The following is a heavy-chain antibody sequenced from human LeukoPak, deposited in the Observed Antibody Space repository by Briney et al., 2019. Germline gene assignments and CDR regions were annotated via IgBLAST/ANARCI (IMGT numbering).Heavy chain of an antibody. J-gene: IGHJ6*02. CDR1: GGSFSGYY. V-gene: IGHV4-34*01. CDR2: INHSGST. CDR3: ARGPLDIVVVPAAFYYYYGMDV. D-gene: IGHD2-2*03. Sequence: SETLSLTCAVYGGSFSGYYWSWIRQPPGKGLEWIGEINHSGSTNYNPSLKSRVTISVDASKNQFSLKLSSVTAADTAVYYCARGPLDIVVVPAAFYYYYGMDVWGQGTTVTVSS.